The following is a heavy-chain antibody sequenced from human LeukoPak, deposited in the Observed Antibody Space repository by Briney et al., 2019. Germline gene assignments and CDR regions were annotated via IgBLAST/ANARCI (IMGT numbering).Heavy chain of an antibody. V-gene: IGHV1-69*01. CDR3: ASVIAPGGYYYYMDV. J-gene: IGHJ6*03. Sequence: SVKVSCKASGGTFSSYAISWVRQAPGQGLEWMGGIIPIFGTTNYAQKFQGRVTITADESTSTAYMELSSLRSEDTAMYYCASVIAPGGYYYYMDVWGRGTTVTISS. D-gene: IGHD3-10*01. CDR1: GGTFSSYA. CDR2: IIPIFGTT.